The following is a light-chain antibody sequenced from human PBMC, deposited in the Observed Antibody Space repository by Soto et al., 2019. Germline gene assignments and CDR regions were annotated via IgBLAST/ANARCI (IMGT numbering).Light chain of an antibody. CDR1: QSVNSSY. J-gene: IGKJ2*01. CDR2: GAS. Sequence: DIVLTQSPGTLSLSPGERATLSCRASQSVNSSYLAWYQQKPGQAPRLIIYGASSRATGIPDRFSGSGSGTDFSLTISRLEPEDFAVYYCQQYGRSPPMYTFGRGAKREIK. V-gene: IGKV3-20*01. CDR3: QQYGRSPPMYT.